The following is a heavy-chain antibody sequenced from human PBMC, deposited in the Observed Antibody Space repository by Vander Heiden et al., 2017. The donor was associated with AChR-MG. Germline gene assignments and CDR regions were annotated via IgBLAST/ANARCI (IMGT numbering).Heavy chain of an antibody. J-gene: IGHJ4*02. CDR3: AKIAAAGTRAVYDY. CDR1: GFTFGSNA. D-gene: IGHD6-13*01. Sequence: EVQLLESGGGLVQPGGSLRPSWAASGFTFGSNAMGWVRQAPGKGLEWVSAISGSGGSTYYADSVKGRFTISRDNSKNTLYLQMNSLRAEDTAVYYCAKIAAAGTRAVYDYWGQGTLVTVSS. V-gene: IGHV3-23*01. CDR2: ISGSGGST.